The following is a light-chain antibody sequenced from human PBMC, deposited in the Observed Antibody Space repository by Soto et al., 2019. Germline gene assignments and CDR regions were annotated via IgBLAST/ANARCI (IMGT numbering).Light chain of an antibody. CDR1: QDINNF. Sequence: IQLPQSPSSLSASVGASVTISCQASQDINNFLNWYLQKPGKPPQLLIYDASTLESGVPSRFSGTGSGADFSFTINNLQPEDTATYYCQQYEDLPLTFGQGTKVDIK. V-gene: IGKV1-33*01. CDR2: DAS. CDR3: QQYEDLPLT. J-gene: IGKJ1*01.